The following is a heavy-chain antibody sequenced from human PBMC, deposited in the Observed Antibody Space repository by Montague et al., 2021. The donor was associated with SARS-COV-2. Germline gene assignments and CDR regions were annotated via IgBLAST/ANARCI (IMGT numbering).Heavy chain of an antibody. CDR2: TYYRSKWYN. D-gene: IGHD1-1*01. CDR3: TSGRKGNYNVMDV. V-gene: IGHV6-1*01. CDR1: GDSVSSNSAT. Sequence: CAISGDSVSSNSATWNWVRQSPSRGLEWLGRTYYRSKWYNDCAVXVRGRVTINPDTSKNQFSLQLNSVTPEDTAIYYCTSGRKGNYNVMDVWGQGTTVTVSS. J-gene: IGHJ6*02.